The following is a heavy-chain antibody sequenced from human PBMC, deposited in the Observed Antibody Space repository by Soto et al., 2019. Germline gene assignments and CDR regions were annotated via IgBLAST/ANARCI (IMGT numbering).Heavy chain of an antibody. J-gene: IGHJ4*01. CDR1: GFTFSSYG. D-gene: IGHD6-19*01. Sequence: PGGSLRLSCVASGFTFSSYGIHWVRQAPGKGLEWVAVISSDGNTKYYADSVKGRFTISRDNSKNTLYLQMDSLRPEDTAVYYCAKEVAVAGDFDYWGHGTLVTVSS. CDR3: AKEVAVAGDFDY. CDR2: ISSDGNTK. V-gene: IGHV3-30*18.